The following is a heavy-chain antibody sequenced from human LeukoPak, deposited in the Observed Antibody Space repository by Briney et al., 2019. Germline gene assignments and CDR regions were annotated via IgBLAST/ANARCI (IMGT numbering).Heavy chain of an antibody. Sequence: GGSLRLSCAASRFTFSSYGMHWVRQAPGKGLEWVAYIQYDGSNEQYADSVKGRFTISRDNAKNTLNLQMNSLRAEDTAVYYCARDLGQYYDTSDNWFDPWGQGTLVTVSS. CDR3: ARDLGQYYDTSDNWFDP. V-gene: IGHV3-30*02. CDR2: IQYDGSNE. J-gene: IGHJ5*02. CDR1: RFTFSSYG. D-gene: IGHD3-22*01.